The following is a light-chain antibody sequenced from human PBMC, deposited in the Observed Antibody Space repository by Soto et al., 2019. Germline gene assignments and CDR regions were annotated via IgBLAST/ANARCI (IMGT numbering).Light chain of an antibody. Sequence: DIQMTQSPSTLSASVGDRVTITCRASQSISHWLAWYQQKPGKAPKVLIYKASTLQTGVPSRFSGSGSGTEFTLTISSLQPDDFATYYCLQTYSSSVFTFGLGTKLESK. CDR2: KAS. CDR1: QSISHW. CDR3: LQTYSSSVFT. J-gene: IGKJ2*01. V-gene: IGKV1-5*03.